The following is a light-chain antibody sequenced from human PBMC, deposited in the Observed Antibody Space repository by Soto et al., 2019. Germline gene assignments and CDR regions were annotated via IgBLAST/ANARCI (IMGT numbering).Light chain of an antibody. Sequence: EIALTQSPDTLSLSPGEGATLSCRASQGVGNKYLAWYQQRPGQAPSLLIYAASSRATGVPDRFSGSGSGTDFTLTISRLEPEDFAVYYCQQYTNAHGITFGQGTRLEMK. CDR2: AAS. CDR1: QGVGNKY. V-gene: IGKV3-20*01. J-gene: IGKJ5*01. CDR3: QQYTNAHGIT.